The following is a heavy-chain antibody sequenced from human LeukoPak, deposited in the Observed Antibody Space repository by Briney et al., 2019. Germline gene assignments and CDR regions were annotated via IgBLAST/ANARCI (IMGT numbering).Heavy chain of an antibody. Sequence: PGGSLTLSCEDSGFTFRSYEMNWVRQAPGKGLEWIAYLSSSGSAFSYADSVEGRFTIARDNAKNSVYLEMNSLRADDTAVYYCARSARLMKGVVEVTALDDWGQGTLVTVSS. V-gene: IGHV3-48*03. CDR2: LSSSGSAF. CDR1: GFTFRSYE. D-gene: IGHD3-3*01. CDR3: ARSARLMKGVVEVTALDD. J-gene: IGHJ4*02.